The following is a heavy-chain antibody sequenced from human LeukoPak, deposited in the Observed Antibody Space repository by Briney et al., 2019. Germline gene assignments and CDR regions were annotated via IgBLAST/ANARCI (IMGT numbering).Heavy chain of an antibody. CDR2: ISAYNGNT. CDR1: GYTFTSYG. D-gene: IGHD3-22*01. J-gene: IGHJ4*02. Sequence: GAPVKVSCKASGYTFTSYGISWVRQAPGQGLEWMGWISAYNGNTNYAQKLQGRVTMTTDTSASTAYMELRSLRSDDTAVYYCARDQDYYDSSGYYSRPFDYWGQGTLVTVSS. V-gene: IGHV1-18*01. CDR3: ARDQDYYDSSGYYSRPFDY.